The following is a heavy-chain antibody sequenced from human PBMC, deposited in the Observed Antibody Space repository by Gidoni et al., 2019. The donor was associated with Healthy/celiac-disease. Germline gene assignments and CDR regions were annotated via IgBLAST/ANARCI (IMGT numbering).Heavy chain of an antibody. CDR3: ARIAYLTLATTFEGAFDI. Sequence: QVTLKESGPVLVKPTETLTLTCTVSGFSRSNARMGVSWIRQPPGKALEWLAHIFSNDAKSYSTSLKSRLTISKDTSKSQVVLTMTNMDPVDTATYYCARIAYLTLATTFEGAFDIWGQGTMVTVSS. J-gene: IGHJ3*02. D-gene: IGHD3-10*02. CDR1: GFSRSNARMG. V-gene: IGHV2-26*01. CDR2: IFSNDAK.